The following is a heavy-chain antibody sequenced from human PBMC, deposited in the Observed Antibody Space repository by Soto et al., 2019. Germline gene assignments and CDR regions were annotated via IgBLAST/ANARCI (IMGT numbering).Heavy chain of an antibody. CDR1: GFTFSSYA. CDR3: AKCRWWNGYGMDV. V-gene: IGHV3-23*01. D-gene: IGHD2-15*01. J-gene: IGHJ6*02. Sequence: PGGSLRLSCAASGFTFSSYAMSWVRQAPGKGLEWVSGISTGDGGTYYADSVKGRFTVSRDNSKNTLYLQMSSLRAEDTAVYYCAKCRWWNGYGMDVWGQGTTVTVSS. CDR2: ISTGDGGT.